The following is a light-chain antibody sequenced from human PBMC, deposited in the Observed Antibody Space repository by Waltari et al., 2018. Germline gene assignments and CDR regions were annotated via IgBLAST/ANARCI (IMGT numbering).Light chain of an antibody. J-gene: IGLJ2*01. Sequence: QSVLTQPASVSGPPGQPIPISCTGTNSAIGSSSYVSWYQQYPGKAPKLIIYDLTERPSGVSTRFSGSKSGNTASLTISGLQADDEADYFCSSYTGRGTVIFGRGTMVTVL. CDR2: DLT. CDR1: NSAIGSSSY. CDR3: SSYTGRGTVI. V-gene: IGLV2-14*01.